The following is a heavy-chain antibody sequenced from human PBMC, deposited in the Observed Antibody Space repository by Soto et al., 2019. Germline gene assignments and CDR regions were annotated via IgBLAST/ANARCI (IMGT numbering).Heavy chain of an antibody. Sequence: EVQLVESGGGLVKPGGSLRLSCADSGFTISGAWMNWVRQAPGKGLEWVGRIKTKAQGETTDYAAPVKGRFTISRDDSENTLSLQMSSLKIEDTAVYFCTTGSVEGYWGQGTLVTVSS. CDR1: GFTISGAW. CDR2: IKTKAQGETT. V-gene: IGHV3-15*07. J-gene: IGHJ4*02. CDR3: TTGSVEGY. D-gene: IGHD1-26*01.